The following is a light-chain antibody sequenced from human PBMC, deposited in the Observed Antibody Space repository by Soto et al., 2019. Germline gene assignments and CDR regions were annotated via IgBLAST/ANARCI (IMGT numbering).Light chain of an antibody. CDR1: GSDIATFNY. V-gene: IGLV2-14*01. J-gene: IGLJ1*01. Sequence: QSVLAHPASMSGSRGQSITISCTGSGSDIATFNYVSWYQQNPGKAPKLLIYQVTSRALGASHRFSGTKSGNTAALTISGLQTEDEAEYYCNSYASTSFYVFGTGTKVTGL. CDR3: NSYASTSFYV. CDR2: QVT.